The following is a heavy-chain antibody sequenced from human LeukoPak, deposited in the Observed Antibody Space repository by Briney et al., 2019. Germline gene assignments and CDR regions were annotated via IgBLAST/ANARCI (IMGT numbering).Heavy chain of an antibody. Sequence: GGSLRLSCAASGFIFSSYWMSWVRQAPGKGLEWVSAISGSGGSTYYADSVKGRFTISRDNSKNTLYPQMNSLRAEDTAVYYCAKDPRFRGYSYGPGTYWGQGTLVTVSS. D-gene: IGHD5-18*01. J-gene: IGHJ4*02. CDR2: ISGSGGST. CDR3: AKDPRFRGYSYGPGTY. CDR1: GFIFSSYW. V-gene: IGHV3-23*01.